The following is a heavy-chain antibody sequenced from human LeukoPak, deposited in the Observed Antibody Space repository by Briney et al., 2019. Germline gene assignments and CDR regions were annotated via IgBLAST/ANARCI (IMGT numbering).Heavy chain of an antibody. V-gene: IGHV4-59*01. CDR2: IYYSGST. CDR1: GGPISSYY. CDR3: ARATWEDYDYYFDY. J-gene: IGHJ4*02. Sequence: SETLSLTCTVSGGPISSYYWSWIRQPPGKGLEWIGYIYYSGSTNYNPSLKSRVTISVDTSKNQFSLKLSSVTAADTAVYYCARATWEDYDYYFDYWGQGTLVTVSS. D-gene: IGHD4-17*01.